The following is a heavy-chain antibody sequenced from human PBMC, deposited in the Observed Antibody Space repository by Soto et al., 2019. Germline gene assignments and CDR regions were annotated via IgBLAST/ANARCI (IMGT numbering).Heavy chain of an antibody. J-gene: IGHJ6*03. CDR3: ARVGITMVRGVKGYMEV. V-gene: IGHV4-34*01. Sequence: PSETLSLTCAVYGGSFSGYYWSWIRQPPGKGLEWIGEINHSGSTNYNPSLKSRVTISVDTSKNQFSLKLSSVTAADTAVYYCARVGITMVRGVKGYMEVWGKGTTVTVSS. D-gene: IGHD3-10*01. CDR2: INHSGST. CDR1: GGSFSGYY.